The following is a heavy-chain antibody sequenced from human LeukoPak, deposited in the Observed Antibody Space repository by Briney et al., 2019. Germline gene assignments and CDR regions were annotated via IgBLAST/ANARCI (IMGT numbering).Heavy chain of an antibody. Sequence: QSGGTLRLSCAASGLTFSNYGMSWVRQAPGKGLEWVSAISGSGGNTYYADSVKGRFTISRDNSKNTLYLQMSSLRAEDTAVYYCAKDDGGSYYIYYYYMDVWGKGTTVTISS. V-gene: IGHV3-23*01. CDR3: AKDDGGSYYIYYYYMDV. D-gene: IGHD1-26*01. CDR2: ISGSGGNT. J-gene: IGHJ6*03. CDR1: GLTFSNYG.